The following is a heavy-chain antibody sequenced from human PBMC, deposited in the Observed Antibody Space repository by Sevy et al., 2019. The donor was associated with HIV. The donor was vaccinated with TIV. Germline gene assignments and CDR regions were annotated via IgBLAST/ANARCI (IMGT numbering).Heavy chain of an antibody. V-gene: IGHV3-74*01. CDR3: ARGGYYGSGSYYPIRGSGMDV. Sequence: GGSLRLSCAASGFTFSSYWMHWVRQAPGKGLVWVSRINSDGSSTSYADSVKGRFTISRDNAKNTLYLQMNSLRAEDTAVYYCARGGYYGSGSYYPIRGSGMDVWGKRTTVTVSS. D-gene: IGHD3-10*01. CDR1: GFTFSSYW. J-gene: IGHJ6*04. CDR2: INSDGSST.